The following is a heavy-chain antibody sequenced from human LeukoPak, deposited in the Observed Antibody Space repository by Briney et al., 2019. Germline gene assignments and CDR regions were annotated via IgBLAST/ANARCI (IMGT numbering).Heavy chain of an antibody. Sequence: GGSLTLSCAASGFTFDNYAMNWVRQAPGKGLEWVSYISGGGAKRHYSDSVKGRFTISRDNPKNTLYLQINNLRAEDTAMYYCAKCSAGYYNDAFDIWGRGTMVTVSS. CDR1: GFTFDNYA. CDR3: AKCSAGYYNDAFDI. J-gene: IGHJ3*02. CDR2: ISGGGAKR. V-gene: IGHV3-23*01. D-gene: IGHD3-10*02.